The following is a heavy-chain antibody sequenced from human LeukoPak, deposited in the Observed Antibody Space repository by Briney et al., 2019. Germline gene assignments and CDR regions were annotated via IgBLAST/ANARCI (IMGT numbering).Heavy chain of an antibody. CDR3: ARDSGGWPKYYFDY. Sequence: GGSLRLSCAASGFTFSSYNMNWVRQAPGKGLEWVSSISSSSSYIYYADSVKGRFTISRDNAKNSLYLQMNSLRAEDTAVYYCARDSGGWPKYYFDYWGQGTLVTVSS. D-gene: IGHD6-19*01. V-gene: IGHV3-21*01. CDR2: ISSSSSYI. CDR1: GFTFSSYN. J-gene: IGHJ4*02.